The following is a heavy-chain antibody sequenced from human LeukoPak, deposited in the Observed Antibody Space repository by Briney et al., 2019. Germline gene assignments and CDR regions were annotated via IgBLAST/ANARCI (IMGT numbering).Heavy chain of an antibody. D-gene: IGHD6-19*01. CDR3: ARGASGGWYAIDY. CDR2: ISGSGGGI. J-gene: IGHJ4*02. CDR1: GFTFSNYA. Sequence: GGSLRLSCAASGFTFSNYAMSWVRQAPGKGLEWVSTISGSGGGIYYADSVKGRFTISRDNSKNTLYLQMNSLRADDTAVYYCARGASGGWYAIDYWGQGTLVTVSS. V-gene: IGHV3-23*01.